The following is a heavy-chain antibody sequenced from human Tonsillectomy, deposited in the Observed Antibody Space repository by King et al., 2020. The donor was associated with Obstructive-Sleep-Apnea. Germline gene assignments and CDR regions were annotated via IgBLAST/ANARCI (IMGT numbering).Heavy chain of an antibody. Sequence: DVQLVESGGGLVQPGRSLRLSCAVSGFTFDDYAMHWGRQAPGKGLEWVSGISWNSGTIGYVDSVKGRFTISRDNAKNSLYLQMNSLRAEDTALYYCVKGDYGSGQSGGDVWGQGTTVTVSS. D-gene: IGHD3-10*01. J-gene: IGHJ6*02. CDR1: GFTFDDYA. CDR2: ISWNSGTI. CDR3: VKGDYGSGQSGGDV. V-gene: IGHV3-9*01.